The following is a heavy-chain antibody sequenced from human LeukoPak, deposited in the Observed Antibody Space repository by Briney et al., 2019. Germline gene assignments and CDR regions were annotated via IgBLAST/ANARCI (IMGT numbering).Heavy chain of an antibody. D-gene: IGHD2-8*01. CDR3: ARVSLRCRVLMVYAPPHDAFDI. Sequence: ASVKVSCKAPGYTFTGYYMHWVRQAPGQGLEWMGWINPNSGGTNYAQKFQGRVTMTRDTSISTAYMELSRLRSDDTAVYYCARVSLRCRVLMVYAPPHDAFDIWGQGTMVTVSS. CDR1: GYTFTGYY. V-gene: IGHV1-2*02. CDR2: INPNSGGT. J-gene: IGHJ3*02.